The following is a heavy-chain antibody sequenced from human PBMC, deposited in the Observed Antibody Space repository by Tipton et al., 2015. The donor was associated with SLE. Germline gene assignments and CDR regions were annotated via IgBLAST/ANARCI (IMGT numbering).Heavy chain of an antibody. V-gene: IGHV4-38-2*01. CDR2: IYHSGST. J-gene: IGHJ4*02. CDR1: GYSISSGYY. CDR3: ARLVPPAYQFDF. D-gene: IGHD2-2*01. Sequence: TLSLTCVVSGYSISSGYYWGWIRQPPGKGLEWIGNIYHSGSTYYNPSLKSRVTISVDASRNQFSLKLSSVTAADTAEYYCARLVPPAYQFDFWGQGTLVTVSS.